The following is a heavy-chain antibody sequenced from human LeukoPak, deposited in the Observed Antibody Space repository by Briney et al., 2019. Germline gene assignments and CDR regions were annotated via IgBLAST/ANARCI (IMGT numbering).Heavy chain of an antibody. CDR2: INPNSGDT. V-gene: IGHV1-2*02. J-gene: IGHJ4*02. D-gene: IGHD2-2*01. CDR1: GYTFTGYY. CDR3: ARANPLYCSSTTCLFDY. Sequence: PGASVKVSCKASGYTFTGYYMHWVRQAPGQGFEWNGWINPNSGDTNYAQKFQGRVTMPRDTSISTDHMELSRLQSDDTAVYYCARANPLYCSSTTCLFDYWGQGTLVTVSS.